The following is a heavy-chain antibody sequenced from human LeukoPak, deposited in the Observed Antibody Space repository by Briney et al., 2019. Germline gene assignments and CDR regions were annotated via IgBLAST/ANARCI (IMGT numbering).Heavy chain of an antibody. Sequence: SETLSLTCTVSGGSVSSGDYYWSWIRQPPGKGVEWMGYIYYSGSTNYNPSLKSRVTISVDTYKNQFSLELSSVTAADMAVYYCERVPRDGYCSSTSCYEEYYFDYWGQGTLVTVSS. D-gene: IGHD2-2*01. CDR1: GGSVSSGDYY. CDR3: ERVPRDGYCSSTSCYEEYYFDY. V-gene: IGHV4-61*08. J-gene: IGHJ4*02. CDR2: IYYSGST.